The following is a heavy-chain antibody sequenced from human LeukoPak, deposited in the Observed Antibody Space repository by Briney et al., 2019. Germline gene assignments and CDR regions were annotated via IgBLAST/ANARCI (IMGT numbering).Heavy chain of an antibody. Sequence: GRSLRLSCAASGFTFDDYAMHWVRQAPGKGLEWVSGISWNSGSIGYADSVKGRFTISRDNAKNSLYLQMNSLRAEDTALYYCGKNMFYDSNRPHFQHWGQGTLVTVSS. V-gene: IGHV3-9*01. CDR1: GFTFDDYA. CDR2: ISWNSGSI. D-gene: IGHD3-22*01. CDR3: GKNMFYDSNRPHFQH. J-gene: IGHJ1*01.